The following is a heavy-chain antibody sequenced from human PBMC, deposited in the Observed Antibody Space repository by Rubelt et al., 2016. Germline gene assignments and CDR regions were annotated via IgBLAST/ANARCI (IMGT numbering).Heavy chain of an antibody. Sequence: QVQLQESGPGLVKPSETLSLTCTVSGYSISSGYYWGWIRQPPGKGLEWIGSIYHSGSTYYNPSLKSRVTISVDTSKNQFSLKLSSVTAADTAVYYCARDLYVSFDYWGQGTLVTVSS. CDR2: IYHSGST. CDR1: GYSISSGYY. J-gene: IGHJ4*02. CDR3: ARDLYVSFDY. V-gene: IGHV4-38-2*02. D-gene: IGHD2-8*01.